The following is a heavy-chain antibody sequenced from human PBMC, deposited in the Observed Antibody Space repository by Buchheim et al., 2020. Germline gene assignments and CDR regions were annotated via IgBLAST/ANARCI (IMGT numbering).Heavy chain of an antibody. Sequence: QVQLVESGGGLVKPGGSLRLSCAASGFTSSDSFITWIRQAPGKGLELVSYISRSGSTTYYADSVKGRFTISRDNAKHSLYLQMGSLRAEDTALYYCAKCSHGYNSDVGPFCWFDPWGQGTL. V-gene: IGHV3-11*01. J-gene: IGHJ5*02. CDR2: ISRSGSTT. D-gene: IGHD6-19*01. CDR1: GFTSSDSF. CDR3: AKCSHGYNSDVGPFCWFDP.